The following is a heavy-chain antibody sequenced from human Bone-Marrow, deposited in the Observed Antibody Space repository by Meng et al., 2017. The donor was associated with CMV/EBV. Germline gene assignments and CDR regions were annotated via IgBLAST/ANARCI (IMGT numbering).Heavy chain of an antibody. V-gene: IGHV1-18*01. CDR3: ARGDDHTNYVGYFDS. CDR1: GYTFTTYA. Sequence: ASVKVSCKASGYTFTTYAISWVRQAPGQGLEWMGWISAYNGHTDYAPKVHGRVTMTTGTSTSTAYMELRSLRSDDTAVYYCARGDDHTNYVGYFDSWGQGTLVTVSS. CDR2: ISAYNGHT. J-gene: IGHJ4*02. D-gene: IGHD4-11*01.